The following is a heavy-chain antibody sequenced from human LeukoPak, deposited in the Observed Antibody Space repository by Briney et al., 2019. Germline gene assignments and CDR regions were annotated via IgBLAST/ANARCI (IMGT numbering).Heavy chain of an antibody. CDR3: ARLYRGSSAFFDY. CDR2: ISSSSSYI. J-gene: IGHJ4*02. V-gene: IGHV3-21*01. D-gene: IGHD1-26*01. Sequence: PGGSLRLSCAASGFTFSSYSMNWVRQAPGKGLEWVSSISSSSSYIYYADSVKGRFTISRDNAKDSLYLQMNSLRAEDTAVYYCARLYRGSSAFFDYWGQGTLVTVSS. CDR1: GFTFSSYS.